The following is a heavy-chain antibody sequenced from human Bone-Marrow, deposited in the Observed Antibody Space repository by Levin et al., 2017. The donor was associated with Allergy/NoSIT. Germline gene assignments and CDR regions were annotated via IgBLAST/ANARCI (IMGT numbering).Heavy chain of an antibody. D-gene: IGHD3-22*01. J-gene: IGHJ4*02. CDR2: ISGSGGNT. CDR1: GFIFSNYV. V-gene: IGHV3-23*01. CDR3: AGYDTSAYHSPFDY. Sequence: SCAASGFIFSNYVMNWVRQAPGKGLEWVSQISGSGGNTHYADSVKGRFTFSRDNSKNTLYLQMNSLRAEDTAVYYCAGYDTSAYHSPFDYWGQGTLVTVSS.